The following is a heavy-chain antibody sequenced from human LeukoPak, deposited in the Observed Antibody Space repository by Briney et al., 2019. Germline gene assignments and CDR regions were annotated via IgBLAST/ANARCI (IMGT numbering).Heavy chain of an antibody. CDR3: ARGPPGIAAADRTARFQH. CDR1: GGSFSGYY. Sequence: SETLSLTCAVYGGSFSGYYRSWIRQPPGKGLEWIGEINHSGSTNYNPSLKSRVTISVDTSKNQFSLKLSSVTAADTAVYYCARGPPGIAAADRTARFQHWGQGTLVTVSS. J-gene: IGHJ1*01. V-gene: IGHV4-34*01. D-gene: IGHD6-13*01. CDR2: INHSGST.